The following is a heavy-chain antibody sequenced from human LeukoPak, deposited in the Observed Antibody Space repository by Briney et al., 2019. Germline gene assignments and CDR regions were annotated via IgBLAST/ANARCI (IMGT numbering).Heavy chain of an antibody. CDR2: IYYSGST. CDR3: ARGGHSSSWYYTPDHDY. J-gene: IGHJ4*02. D-gene: IGHD6-13*01. V-gene: IGHV4-61*10. CDR1: GGSIRSGSYY. Sequence: PSETLSLTCTVSGGSIRSGSYYWSWIRQPAGKGLEWIGYIYYSGSTNYNPSLKSRVTISVDTSKNQFSLKLSSVTAADTAVYYCARGGHSSSWYYTPDHDYWGQGTLVTVSS.